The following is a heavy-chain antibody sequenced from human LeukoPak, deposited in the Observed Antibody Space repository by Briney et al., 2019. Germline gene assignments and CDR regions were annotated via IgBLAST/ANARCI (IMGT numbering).Heavy chain of an antibody. CDR1: GGSISSSSYY. Sequence: PSETLSLTCTVSGGSISSSSYYWGWIRLPPGKGLEWIGSIYYSGSTYYNPSLKSRVTISVDTSKNQFSLKLSSVTAADTAVYYCARSIAAAVDFGYFDYWGQGTLVTVSS. D-gene: IGHD6-13*01. J-gene: IGHJ4*02. CDR3: ARSIAAAVDFGYFDY. V-gene: IGHV4-39*07. CDR2: IYYSGST.